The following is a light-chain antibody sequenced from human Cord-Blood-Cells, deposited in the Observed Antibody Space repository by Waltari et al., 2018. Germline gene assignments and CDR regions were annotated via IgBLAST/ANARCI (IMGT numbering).Light chain of an antibody. CDR2: GAS. J-gene: IGKJ1*01. Sequence: EIVMTQSPATLSVSPGERATHSCRASQSVSSNLAWYQQKPGQAPRLLIDGASTRATGIPARFSGSGSGTEFTLTISSLQSEDFAVYYCQQYNNWPTFGQGTKVEIK. V-gene: IGKV3-15*01. CDR1: QSVSSN. CDR3: QQYNNWPT.